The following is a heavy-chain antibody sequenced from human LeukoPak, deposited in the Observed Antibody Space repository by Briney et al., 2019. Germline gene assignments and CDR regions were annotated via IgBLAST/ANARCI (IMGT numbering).Heavy chain of an antibody. CDR2: IPYDGSKK. J-gene: IGHJ4*02. CDR1: GFTFSSYG. D-gene: IGHD2-21*02. Sequence: PGRSLRLSCEASGFTFSSYGMHWVRQAPGKGLEWVAAIPYDGSKKYYADSVKGRFTISRDNSKNTLYLQMNSLRAEDTAVYYCAKDGDWRLDYWGQGTLVTVSS. CDR3: AKDGDWRLDY. V-gene: IGHV3-30*18.